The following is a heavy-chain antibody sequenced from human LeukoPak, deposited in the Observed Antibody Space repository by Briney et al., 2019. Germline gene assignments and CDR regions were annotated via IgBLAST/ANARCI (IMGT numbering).Heavy chain of an antibody. CDR1: GGSISSYY. Sequence: PSETLSLTCTVSGGSISSYYWSWIRQPAGKGLEGIGRIYTSGSTNYNPSLKSRVTMSVDTSKNQFSLKLSSVTAADTAVYYCARDLGGFGELKYNWFDPWGQGTLVTVSS. V-gene: IGHV4-4*07. CDR3: ARDLGGFGELKYNWFDP. J-gene: IGHJ5*02. CDR2: IYTSGST. D-gene: IGHD3-10*01.